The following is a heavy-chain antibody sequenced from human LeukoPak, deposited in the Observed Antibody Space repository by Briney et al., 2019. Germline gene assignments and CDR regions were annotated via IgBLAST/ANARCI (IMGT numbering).Heavy chain of an antibody. D-gene: IGHD2-2*01. CDR1: GGTFSSYA. CDR2: IIPIFGTA. CDR3: ARAPSVVVPAATSPKDYYYYMDV. J-gene: IGHJ6*03. V-gene: IGHV1-69*01. Sequence: SEKVSCTSSGGTFSSYAISWVRQAPGQGLEWMGGIIPIFGTANYAQKFQGRVTITADESMSTDYMELSSLRSEDTAVYYCARAPSVVVPAATSPKDYYYYMDVWGKGTTVTVSS.